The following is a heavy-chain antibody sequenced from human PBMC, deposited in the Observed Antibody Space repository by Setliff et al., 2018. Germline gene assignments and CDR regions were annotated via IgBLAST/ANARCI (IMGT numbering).Heavy chain of an antibody. J-gene: IGHJ4*02. CDR3: AKDSPILTA. D-gene: IGHD3-9*01. CDR1: GFTFSRYG. Sequence: AGGSLSLSCAASGFTFSRYGMSWVRQAPGKGLEWVSATDSSGGGTYYANSVKGRFTISRDNSKNTLYLQMNSLRAEDTAVYYCAKDSPILTAWGQGTLVTVSS. V-gene: IGHV3-23*01. CDR2: TDSSGGGT.